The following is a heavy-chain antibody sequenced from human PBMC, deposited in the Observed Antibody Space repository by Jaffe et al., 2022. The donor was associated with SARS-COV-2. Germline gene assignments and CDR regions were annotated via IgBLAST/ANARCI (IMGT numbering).Heavy chain of an antibody. J-gene: IGHJ4*02. V-gene: IGHV1-46*04. CDR1: GYTFTNYY. D-gene: IGHD1-26*01. CDR3: ARNSGTYDDFDY. Sequence: QVQLVQSGAEVKKPGASVKVSCKASGYTFTNYYLHWVRQAPGQGLEWMGIINPSAGSTNYAQKLQGRVTMTRDTSTSTVYMELSSLTSEDTAVYYCARNSGTYDDFDYWGQGTLVTVSS. CDR2: INPSAGST.